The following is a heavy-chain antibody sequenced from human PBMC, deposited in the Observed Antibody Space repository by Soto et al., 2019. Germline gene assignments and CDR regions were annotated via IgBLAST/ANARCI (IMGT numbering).Heavy chain of an antibody. V-gene: IGHV3-11*01. CDR1: GFTFSDSY. J-gene: IGHJ6*02. CDR3: ARVSWREKYGMDV. Sequence: GGSLRLSCAASGFTFSDSYMSWIRQAPGEGLEWISYITFSGNTVYYADSLKGRFTISRDNAKNSLYLQMNRLRAEDTAVYYCARVSWREKYGMDVWGQGTTVTVSS. CDR2: ITFSGNTV.